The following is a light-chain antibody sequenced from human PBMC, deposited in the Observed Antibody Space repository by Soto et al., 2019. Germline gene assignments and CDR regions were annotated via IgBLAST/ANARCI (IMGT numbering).Light chain of an antibody. CDR3: KQRSSWPPSEVT. CDR1: QSISNF. Sequence: EIVLTQSPATLSLSPGERATLSCRASQSISNFLVWYQQKPGQAPRLLIYAASNRATDIPARFSGSGSGTEFTRTINSLAPEDFAVYYCKQRSSWPPSEVTFGQGTKLEIK. J-gene: IGKJ2*01. CDR2: AAS. V-gene: IGKV3-11*01.